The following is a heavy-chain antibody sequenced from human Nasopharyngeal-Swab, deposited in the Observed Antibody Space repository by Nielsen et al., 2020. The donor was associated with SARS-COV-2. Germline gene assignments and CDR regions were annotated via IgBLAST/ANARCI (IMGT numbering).Heavy chain of an antibody. V-gene: IGHV3-9*01. Sequence: WIRQPPGKGLEWVSGISWNSGSIGYADSVKGRFTISRDNAKNSLYLQMNSLRAEDTALYYCAKVRIYYYGGIDVWGQGTTVTVSS. J-gene: IGHJ6*02. D-gene: IGHD1-26*01. CDR2: ISWNSGSI. CDR3: AKVRIYYYGGIDV.